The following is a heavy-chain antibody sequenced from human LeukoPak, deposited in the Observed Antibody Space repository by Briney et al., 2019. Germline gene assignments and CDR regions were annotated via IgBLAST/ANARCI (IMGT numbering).Heavy chain of an antibody. CDR3: AKDIQLST. D-gene: IGHD5-24*01. CDR2: IGASGEST. J-gene: IGHJ3*01. V-gene: IGHV3-23*01. CDR1: GFTFSVAA. Sequence: PGGSLRLSCAASGFTFSVAAMSRVRQAPGKGLEWVSLIGASGESTYYADSVKGRFTISRDNSKNTLPLQMNSLRVEDTAMYFCAKDIQLSTWGLGTMVTVSS.